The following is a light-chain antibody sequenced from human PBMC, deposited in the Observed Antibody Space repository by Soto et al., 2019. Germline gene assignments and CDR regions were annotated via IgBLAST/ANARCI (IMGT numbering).Light chain of an antibody. Sequence: EIVMTQSPATLSVSPGERATLSCRASQSVGSNLAWYQQRPGQAPRLLIHGASTRATGVPATFIGNGSGTDFTLTITSLQSEDIAVYYCQQYYKWPPWTFGQGTKVEIK. V-gene: IGKV3-15*01. CDR2: GAS. J-gene: IGKJ1*01. CDR3: QQYYKWPPWT. CDR1: QSVGSN.